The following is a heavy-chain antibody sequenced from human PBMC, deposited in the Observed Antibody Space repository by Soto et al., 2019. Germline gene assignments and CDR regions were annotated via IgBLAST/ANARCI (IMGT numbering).Heavy chain of an antibody. V-gene: IGHV3-53*05. Sequence: GGSLRLSCAASGFTFSISSMNWVRQAPGKGLEWVSVLSSGGSTHYADSVKGRFTISRDNAKNSLYLQMNSLRPEDTALYYCAKVSEIGAAAGYFDYWGQGT. CDR2: LSSGGST. CDR1: GFTFSISS. J-gene: IGHJ4*02. D-gene: IGHD6-13*01. CDR3: AKVSEIGAAAGYFDY.